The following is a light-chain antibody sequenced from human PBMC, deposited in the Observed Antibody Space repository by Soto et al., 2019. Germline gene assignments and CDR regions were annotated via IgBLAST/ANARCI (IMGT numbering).Light chain of an antibody. J-gene: IGLJ3*02. CDR2: KDI. V-gene: IGLV3-25*03. CDR3: QSADSSGTYEV. Sequence: SYELTQPPSVSVSPGQTARITCSGDALPKQYAYWYQQKSGQAPVLVIYKDIERPSGIPDRISGSSSGTTVTLTISGVQAEDEADYYCQSADSSGTYEVFGRGTKLTVL. CDR1: ALPKQY.